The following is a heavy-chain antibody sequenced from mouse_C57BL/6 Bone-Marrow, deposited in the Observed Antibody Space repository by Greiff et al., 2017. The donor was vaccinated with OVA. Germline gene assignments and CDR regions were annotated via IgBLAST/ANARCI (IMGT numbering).Heavy chain of an antibody. D-gene: IGHD1-2*01. J-gene: IGHJ2*01. V-gene: IGHV1-64*01. Sequence: QVQLQQSGAELVKPGASVKLSCKASGYTFTSYWMHWVKQRPGQGLEWIGMIHPNSGSTNYNEKFKSKATLTVDKSSSTAYMQLSSLTSEDSAVYYCARRGATAFDYWGQGTTLTVSS. CDR2: IHPNSGST. CDR1: GYTFTSYW. CDR3: ARRGATAFDY.